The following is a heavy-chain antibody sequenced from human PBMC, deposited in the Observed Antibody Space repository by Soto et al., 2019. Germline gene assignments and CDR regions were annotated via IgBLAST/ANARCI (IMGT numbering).Heavy chain of an antibody. J-gene: IGHJ6*02. D-gene: IGHD2-15*01. CDR3: AWPLVAATTRYEYYYYYYGMDV. V-gene: IGHV1-69*13. CDR2: IIPIFGTA. Sequence: GASVKVSCKASGGTFSSYAISWVRQAPGQGLEWMGGIIPIFGTANYAQKFQGRVTITADESTSTAYMELSSLRSEDTAVYYCAWPLVAATTRYEYYYYYYGMDVWGQGTTVTVSS. CDR1: GGTFSSYA.